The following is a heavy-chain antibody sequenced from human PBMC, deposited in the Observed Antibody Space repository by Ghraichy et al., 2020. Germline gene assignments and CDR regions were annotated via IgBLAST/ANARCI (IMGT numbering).Heavy chain of an antibody. Sequence: TLSLTCTVSGGSISSGGYYWSWIRQHPGKGLEWIGYIYYSGSTYYNPSLKSRVTISVDTSKNQFSLKLSSVTAADTAVYYCARDGYSSSWYLPWDYWGQGTLVTVSS. CDR1: GGSISSGGYY. CDR3: ARDGYSSSWYLPWDY. D-gene: IGHD6-13*01. J-gene: IGHJ4*02. CDR2: IYYSGST. V-gene: IGHV4-31*03.